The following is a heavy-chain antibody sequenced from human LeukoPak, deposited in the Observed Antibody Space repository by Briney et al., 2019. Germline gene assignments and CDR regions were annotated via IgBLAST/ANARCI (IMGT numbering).Heavy chain of an antibody. CDR2: ISSGSSYI. Sequence: GGSLRLSCAASGFTFSSYSMNWVRQAPGKGLEWVSSISSGSSYIYYADSVKGRFTISRDNAKNSLYLQMNSLRAEDTAVYYCAREASVYGSGIYWGQGTLVTVSS. V-gene: IGHV3-21*01. J-gene: IGHJ4*02. CDR1: GFTFSSYS. CDR3: AREASVYGSGIY. D-gene: IGHD3-10*01.